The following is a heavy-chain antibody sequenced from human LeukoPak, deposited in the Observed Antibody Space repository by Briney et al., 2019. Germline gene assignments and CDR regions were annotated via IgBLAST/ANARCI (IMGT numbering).Heavy chain of an antibody. J-gene: IGHJ6*02. Sequence: ASVKVSCKTSGYTFTSDGISWVRQAPGQGLEWMGWISAYNGNTNYAQKLQGRVTMTTDTSTSTAYMELRSLRSDDTAVYYCARVRLSGEIAYYYYYGMDVWGQGTTVTVSS. D-gene: IGHD3-10*02. CDR2: ISAYNGNT. CDR1: GYTFTSDG. CDR3: ARVRLSGEIAYYYYYGMDV. V-gene: IGHV1-18*01.